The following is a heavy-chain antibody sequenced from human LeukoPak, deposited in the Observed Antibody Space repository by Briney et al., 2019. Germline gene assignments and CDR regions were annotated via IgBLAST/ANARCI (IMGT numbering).Heavy chain of an antibody. CDR2: IYYSGST. D-gene: IGHD3-22*01. J-gene: IGHJ3*02. Sequence: AETLSLSCAVSGGSISSYDWNWIRQAPGKGLEWVGYIYYSGSTNYSPSLKSRVTISVDTSKNQFSLKLSSVTAADTAVYYCASFDSSGSHAFDIWGQGTMVTVSS. CDR3: ASFDSSGSHAFDI. V-gene: IGHV4-59*01. CDR1: GGSISSYD.